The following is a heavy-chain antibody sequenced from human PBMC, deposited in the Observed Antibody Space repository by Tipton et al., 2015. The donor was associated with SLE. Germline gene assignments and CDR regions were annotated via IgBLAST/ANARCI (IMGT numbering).Heavy chain of an antibody. CDR3: ARLHGYSYGLNWFDP. J-gene: IGHJ5*02. V-gene: IGHV4-39*07. Sequence: TLSLTCTVSAGSITSSSYYWACIRQPPGKGLGWIGTIYHSGSTYYNPSLKSRVTISLDTSKNQFSLRLTSVIAADTAVYYCARLHGYSYGLNWFDPWGQGTLISVSS. D-gene: IGHD5-18*01. CDR1: AGSITSSSYY. CDR2: IYHSGST.